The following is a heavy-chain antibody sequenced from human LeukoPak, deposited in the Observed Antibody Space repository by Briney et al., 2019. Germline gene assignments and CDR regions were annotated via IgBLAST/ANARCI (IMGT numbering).Heavy chain of an antibody. D-gene: IGHD2-2*01. CDR1: GGSISSYY. J-gene: IGHJ6*04. V-gene: IGHV4-59*01. CDR2: IYYSGST. Sequence: SETLSLTCTVSGGSISSYYWSWIRQPPGKGLEWIGYIYYSGSTNYNPSLKSRVTIPVDTSKNQFSLKLSSVTAAVTAVYYCARALCSSTSCYYYYGMDVWGKGTTVTVSS. CDR3: ARALCSSTSCYYYYGMDV.